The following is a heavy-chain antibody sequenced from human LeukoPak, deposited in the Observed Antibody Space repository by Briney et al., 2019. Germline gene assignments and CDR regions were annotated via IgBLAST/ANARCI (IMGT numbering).Heavy chain of an antibody. J-gene: IGHJ4*02. CDR3: ARRLKTVVAEFYFDY. V-gene: IGHV4-34*01. CDR2: INHSGST. Sequence: PSETLSLTCAVYGESFSGYYWSWIRQPPGKGLEWIGEINHSGSTNYNPSLKSRVTISVDTSKNQFSLKLSSVTAADTAVYYCARRLKTVVAEFYFDYWGQGTLVTVSS. D-gene: IGHD3-22*01. CDR1: GESFSGYY.